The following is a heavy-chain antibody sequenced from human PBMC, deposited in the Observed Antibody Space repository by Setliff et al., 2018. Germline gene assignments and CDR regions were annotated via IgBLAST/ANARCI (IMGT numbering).Heavy chain of an antibody. CDR2: IWHDGTNK. CDR1: GLTLINNG. Sequence: GGSLRLSCAASGLTLINNGFHWVRQAPGKGLEWVAIIWHDGTNKYYADSVKGRFDISRDSSKNTVYLQMNSLTAEDTAMYYCAREGATVDFWGQGTLVPSPQ. D-gene: IGHD5-12*01. J-gene: IGHJ4*02. V-gene: IGHV3-33*01. CDR3: AREGATVDF.